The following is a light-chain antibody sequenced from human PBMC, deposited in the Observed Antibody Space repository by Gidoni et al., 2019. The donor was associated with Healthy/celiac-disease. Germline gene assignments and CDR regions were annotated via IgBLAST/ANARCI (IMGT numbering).Light chain of an antibody. CDR2: EVS. Sequence: QSALTQPASVSGSPGQSITISCTGTLSDVGGYNYVSWYQQHPGKAPKLMIYEVSNRPSGVSNRFSGSKSGNTASLTISGLQAEDEADYYCSSYTSSSTVVFGGGTKLTVL. J-gene: IGLJ2*01. V-gene: IGLV2-14*01. CDR1: LSDVGGYNY. CDR3: SSYTSSSTVV.